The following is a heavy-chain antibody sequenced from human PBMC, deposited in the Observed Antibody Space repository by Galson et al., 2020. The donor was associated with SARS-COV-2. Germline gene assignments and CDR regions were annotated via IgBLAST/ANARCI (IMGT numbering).Heavy chain of an antibody. CDR3: ARQEWLVLIGGAFDI. CDR1: GYSFTSYW. CDR2: IYPGDSDT. D-gene: IGHD6-19*01. J-gene: IGHJ3*02. Sequence: GESLTISCKGSGYSFTSYWIGWVRQLPGKGLEWMGIIYPGDSDTRYSPFFQGQVTISADKSISTAYLQWSSLKASDTAMYYCARQEWLVLIGGAFDIWGQGTKVTVSS. V-gene: IGHV5-51*01.